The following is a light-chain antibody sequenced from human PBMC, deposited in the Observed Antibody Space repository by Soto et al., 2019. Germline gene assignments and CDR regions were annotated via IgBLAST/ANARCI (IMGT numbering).Light chain of an antibody. J-gene: IGLJ1*01. CDR2: EVS. Sequence: QSALTQPASVSGSPGQSITISCTGTSSDVGLYNYVSWYQQYPGKAPKLMIFEVSNRPSGVSNRFSASESGNTASLTISGLQAEDEADYYCISYTTSSTSYVFGTGTKVTVL. CDR3: ISYTTSSTSYV. CDR1: SSDVGLYNY. V-gene: IGLV2-14*01.